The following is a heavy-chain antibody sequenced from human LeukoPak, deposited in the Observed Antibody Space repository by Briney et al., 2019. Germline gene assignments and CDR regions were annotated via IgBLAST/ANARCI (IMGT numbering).Heavy chain of an antibody. CDR2: VFYGGST. CDR1: GDSISSYY. CDR3: AGGWGNFDY. D-gene: IGHD3-16*01. V-gene: IGHV4-59*01. J-gene: IGHJ4*02. Sequence: SETLSLTCTVSGDSISSYYWSWIRQPPGKGLEWIGYVFYGGSTTYNPSLKSRITISVDTPKNQFSLKLSSVTAVDTAVYYCAGGWGNFDYWGQGTLVTVSS.